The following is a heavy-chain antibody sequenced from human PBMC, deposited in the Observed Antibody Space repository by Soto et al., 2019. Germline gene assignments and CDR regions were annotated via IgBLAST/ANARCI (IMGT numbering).Heavy chain of an antibody. Sequence: QITLKESGPTLVKPTQTLTLTCTFSGFSLSTSGVGVGWIRQPPGKALEWLALIYWDDDKRYSPSLKSRLTTPTDTSKNPVFLTMTNMDPVDTATYYCAHTYIAAVAGTVDYWGQGTLVTVSS. CDR3: AHTYIAAVAGTVDY. CDR1: GFSLSTSGVG. V-gene: IGHV2-5*02. J-gene: IGHJ4*02. D-gene: IGHD6-19*01. CDR2: IYWDDDK.